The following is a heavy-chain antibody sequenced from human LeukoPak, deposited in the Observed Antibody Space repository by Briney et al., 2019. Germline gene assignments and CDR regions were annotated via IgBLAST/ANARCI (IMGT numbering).Heavy chain of an antibody. CDR3: IVFGDSNH. Sequence: GGSLRLSCAASGFTFSDYYMTWVRQAPGKGLEWVSATHSSGGTYYADSVKGRFTISRDTSKNTLYLQINSLSVEDTAVYYCIVFGDSNHWGQGTLVTVSS. V-gene: IGHV3-53*01. D-gene: IGHD4-17*01. CDR1: GFTFSDYY. J-gene: IGHJ5*02. CDR2: THSSGGT.